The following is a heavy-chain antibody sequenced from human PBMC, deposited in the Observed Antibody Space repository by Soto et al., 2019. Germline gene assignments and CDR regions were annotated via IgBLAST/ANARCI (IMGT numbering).Heavy chain of an antibody. Sequence: PGGSLRLSCAASGFTVSSTYMIWVRQAPGKGLEWISIIYSGGSTFYADSVKGRFTISRDNSKNTLYLQMNSLRAEDTAVYYCARGVPITPGTFDYRGQGTLVTVSS. CDR3: ARGVPITPGTFDY. V-gene: IGHV3-53*01. CDR2: IYSGGST. CDR1: GFTVSSTY. D-gene: IGHD5-12*01. J-gene: IGHJ4*02.